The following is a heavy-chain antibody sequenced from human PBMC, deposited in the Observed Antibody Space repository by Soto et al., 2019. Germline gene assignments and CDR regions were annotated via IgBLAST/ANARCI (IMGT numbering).Heavy chain of an antibody. CDR1: GYTFTSYY. CDR3: AIVSVLYCSGGSCYNPTGYYFDY. Sequence: ASVKVSCKASGYTFTSYYMHWVRQAPGQGLEWMGIINPSGGSTSYAQKFQGRVTMTRDTSTSTVYMELSSLRSEDTAVYYCAIVSVLYCSGGSCYNPTGYYFDYWGQGTLVTVSS. J-gene: IGHJ4*02. V-gene: IGHV1-46*03. CDR2: INPSGGST. D-gene: IGHD2-15*01.